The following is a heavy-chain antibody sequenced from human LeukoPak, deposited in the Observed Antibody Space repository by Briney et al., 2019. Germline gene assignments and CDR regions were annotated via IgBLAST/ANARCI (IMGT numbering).Heavy chain of an antibody. CDR2: IYYSGST. D-gene: IGHD6-19*01. J-gene: IGHJ4*02. CDR1: GGSISSGGYY. CDR3: ARGTHDTVAGTLDY. Sequence: PSETLSLTCTVSGGSISSGGYYWSWIRQHPGKGLEWIGYIYYSGSTYYNPSLKSRVTISVDTSKNQVSLKVRSVTAADTAVYYCARGTHDTVAGTLDYWGQGTLVTVSS. V-gene: IGHV4-31*03.